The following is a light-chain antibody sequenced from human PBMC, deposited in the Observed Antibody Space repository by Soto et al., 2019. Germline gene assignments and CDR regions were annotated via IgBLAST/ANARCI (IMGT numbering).Light chain of an antibody. Sequence: IQMTQSPSTLSSSVGDRVTITCRASQSISSWLAWYQQKPGKAPKLLIFDASSLESGTPSRFSGRRSGTQFTLTINGLQPDDFETYYCQQYDNDKPLTFGGGTRWIS. CDR1: QSISSW. CDR3: QQYDNDKPLT. CDR2: DAS. J-gene: IGKJ4*01. V-gene: IGKV1-5*01.